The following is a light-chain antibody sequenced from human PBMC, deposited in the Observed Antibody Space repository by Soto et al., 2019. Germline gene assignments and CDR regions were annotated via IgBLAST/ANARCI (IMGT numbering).Light chain of an antibody. J-gene: IGLJ1*01. CDR1: SSDVGGYNY. CDR2: EVS. V-gene: IGLV2-8*01. CDR3: SSYAGSNNFV. Sequence: QSALTQPPSASGSPGQSVTISCTGTSSDVGGYNYVSWYQQHPGKAPKLMIYEVSKRPSGVPDRFSGSKSGNTASLTVSGQQAEDEADYYCSSYAGSNNFVFGTGTKLTVL.